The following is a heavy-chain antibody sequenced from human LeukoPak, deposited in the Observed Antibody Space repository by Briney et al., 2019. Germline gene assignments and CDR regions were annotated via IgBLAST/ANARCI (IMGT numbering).Heavy chain of an antibody. Sequence: PSETLSLTCTVSGGSISSGGYYWSWIRQHPGKGLEWIEYIYYSGSTYYNPSLKSRVTISVDTSKNQFSLKLSSVTAADTAVYYCARVVVATESPYYYYMDVWGKGTTVTVSS. CDR3: ARVVVATESPYYYYMDV. CDR1: GGSISSGGYY. CDR2: IYYSGST. D-gene: IGHD5-12*01. V-gene: IGHV4-31*03. J-gene: IGHJ6*03.